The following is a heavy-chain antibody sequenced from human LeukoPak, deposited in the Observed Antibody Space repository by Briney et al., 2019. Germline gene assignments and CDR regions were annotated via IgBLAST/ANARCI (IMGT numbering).Heavy chain of an antibody. CDR3: AREGYSYLVYYFDY. J-gene: IGHJ4*02. CDR1: GFTFSSYW. CDR2: IEQDGSEK. V-gene: IGHV3-7*01. Sequence: PGGSLRLSCAASGFTFSSYWMSWVRQAPGKGLEWVANIEQDGSEKYYVDSVKGRFTISRDNAKNPLYLQMNSLRAEDTAVYYCAREGYSYLVYYFDYWGQGTLVTVSS. D-gene: IGHD5-18*01.